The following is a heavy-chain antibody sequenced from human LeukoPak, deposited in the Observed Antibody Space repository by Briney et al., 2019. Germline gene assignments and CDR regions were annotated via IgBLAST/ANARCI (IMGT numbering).Heavy chain of an antibody. Sequence: SVKVSCKASGGTFSSYAISWVRLAPGQGLEWMGRIIPILGIANYAQKFQGRVTITADKSTSTAYMELSSLRSEDTAVYYCARATGYHTGDFDYWGQGTLVTVSS. V-gene: IGHV1-69*04. J-gene: IGHJ4*02. D-gene: IGHD3-9*01. CDR1: GGTFSSYA. CDR3: ARATGYHTGDFDY. CDR2: IIPILGIA.